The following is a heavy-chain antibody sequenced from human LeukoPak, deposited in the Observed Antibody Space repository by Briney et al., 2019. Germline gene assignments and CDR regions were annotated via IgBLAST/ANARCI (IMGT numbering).Heavy chain of an antibody. CDR1: GGAFSGYY. J-gene: IGHJ3*02. Sequence: SETLSVTCAVYGGAFSGYYWGWIRQPPGKGLEWIGEINHSGSTNYNPSLKSRVTISVDTSKNQFSLKLSSVTAADTAVYYCARRYYGSGSYFRGAFDIWGQGTMVTVSS. CDR2: INHSGST. D-gene: IGHD3-10*01. CDR3: ARRYYGSGSYFRGAFDI. V-gene: IGHV4-34*01.